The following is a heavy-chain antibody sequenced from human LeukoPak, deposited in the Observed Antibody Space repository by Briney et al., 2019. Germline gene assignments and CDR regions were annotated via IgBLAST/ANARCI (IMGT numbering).Heavy chain of an antibody. CDR1: GFTFTTYW. Sequence: GGSLRLSCAASGFTFTTYWMSWMRQAPGKGLQWVANIKHDGSEQYYVDSVKGRFTISRDNAKNSLFLQMNSLGVEDTAVYYCKSGGAAPGSFDYWGHGALVTVSS. D-gene: IGHD1-26*01. CDR3: KSGGAAPGSFDY. J-gene: IGHJ4*01. CDR2: IKHDGSEQ. V-gene: IGHV3-7*01.